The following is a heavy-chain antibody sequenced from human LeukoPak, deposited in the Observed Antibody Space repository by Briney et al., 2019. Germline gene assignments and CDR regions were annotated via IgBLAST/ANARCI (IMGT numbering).Heavy chain of an antibody. Sequence: GGSLRLSCEASGFTFNTYSMDWARQDPGKGLEWVSSIDSSGGYMFYADSVKGRFIISRDNAKDSLYLQMNSLRVEDTAVYYCLRGDRRDYWGQGTLVTVSS. CDR3: LRGDRRDY. V-gene: IGHV3-21*06. CDR2: IDSSGGYM. CDR1: GFTFNTYS. J-gene: IGHJ4*02.